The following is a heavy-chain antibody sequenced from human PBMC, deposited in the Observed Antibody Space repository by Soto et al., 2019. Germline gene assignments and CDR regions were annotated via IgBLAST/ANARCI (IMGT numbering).Heavy chain of an antibody. Sequence: QVHLVQSGAEVKKPGASVKVSCKGSGYAFTTYGITWVRQAPGQGLEWLGWISAHNGNTNYAQKLQGRVTVTRDTSTSTAYMELRSLRSDDTAVYYCARGRYGDYWGQGALVTVSS. J-gene: IGHJ4*02. CDR1: GYAFTTYG. CDR2: ISAHNGNT. D-gene: IGHD1-1*01. V-gene: IGHV1-18*01. CDR3: ARGRYGDY.